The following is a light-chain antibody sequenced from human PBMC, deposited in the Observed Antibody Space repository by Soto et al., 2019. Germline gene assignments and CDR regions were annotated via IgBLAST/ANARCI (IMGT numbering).Light chain of an antibody. J-gene: IGKJ1*01. CDR1: RDIDDY. Sequence: DIQMTQSPPSLSASVGDRVTITSRASRDIDDYLAWYQHIAGKAPKLLIYDASSLQPGVPSRFSGSGSGTYFTLTINSLQPEDVATYHCQKYNKAPWTFGQGTKV. V-gene: IGKV1-27*01. CDR2: DAS. CDR3: QKYNKAPWT.